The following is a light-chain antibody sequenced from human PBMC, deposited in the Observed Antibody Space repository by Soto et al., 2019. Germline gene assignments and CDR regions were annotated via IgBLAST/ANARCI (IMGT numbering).Light chain of an antibody. J-gene: IGKJ1*01. Sequence: EIVMTQSPATLSVPPGERATLSCRASQSVSSNLAWYQQKPGQAPRLLIYGASTRATGIPARFSGSGSGTEFTLTISSLQSEDFAVYYCQQYNPWPPWTFGQGTKVEIK. V-gene: IGKV3-15*01. CDR2: GAS. CDR3: QQYNPWPPWT. CDR1: QSVSSN.